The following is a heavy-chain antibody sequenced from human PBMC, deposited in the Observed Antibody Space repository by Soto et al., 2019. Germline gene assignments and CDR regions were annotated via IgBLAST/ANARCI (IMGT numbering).Heavy chain of an antibody. CDR1: GFTFSSYA. CDR3: SRDHGKDAGPDYFGY. V-gene: IGHV3-30-3*01. Sequence: QVQLVESGGGVVQPGRSLRLSCAASGFTFSSYAMHWVRQAPGKGLEWVAVISYDGSNKYYADSVKGRFTISRDNSNNALYQHMNSSKADDTAALYCSRDHGKDAGPDYFGYWGQGTLVTVSS. CDR2: ISYDGSNK. J-gene: IGHJ4*02. D-gene: IGHD4-17*01.